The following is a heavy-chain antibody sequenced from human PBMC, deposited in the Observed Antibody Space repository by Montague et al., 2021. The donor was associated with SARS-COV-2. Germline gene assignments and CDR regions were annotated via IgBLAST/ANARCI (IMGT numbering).Heavy chain of an antibody. CDR1: GFTFGDYA. J-gene: IGHJ5*02. Sequence: SLRLSCAASGFTFGDYAMHWVLQAPVEGLECVLGLSWTSGSLVYADSASGRFTISRDNAKNSLYLQMNSLRAEDTALYYCAKDSYYDFWSGYSPGDNWFDPWGQGTLVTVSS. CDR2: LSWTSGSL. V-gene: IGHV3-9*01. D-gene: IGHD3-3*01. CDR3: AKDSYYDFWSGYSPGDNWFDP.